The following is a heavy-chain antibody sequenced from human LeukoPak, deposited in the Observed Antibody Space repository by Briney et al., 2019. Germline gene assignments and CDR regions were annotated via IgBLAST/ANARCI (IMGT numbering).Heavy chain of an antibody. CDR2: ISVSGGST. CDR1: GFTFSSYA. D-gene: IGHD2-2*01. Sequence: GGSLRLSCAASGFTFSSYAMSWVRQAPGKGLEWVSAISVSGGSTYYADAVKGRFTISRDNSKNTLYLQMNSLRAEDTAVYYCAKEKGRYCSSTSCYPYFDYWGQGTLVTVSS. CDR3: AKEKGRYCSSTSCYPYFDY. J-gene: IGHJ4*02. V-gene: IGHV3-23*01.